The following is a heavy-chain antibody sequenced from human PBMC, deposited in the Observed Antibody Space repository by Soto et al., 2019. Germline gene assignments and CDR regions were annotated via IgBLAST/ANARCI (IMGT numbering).Heavy chain of an antibody. Sequence: ASVKVSCTASGYTLTSYAMHWVRQAPGQRLEWMGWINAGNGNTKYSQKFQGRVTITRDTSASTAYMELSSLRSEDTAVYYCSGSYSYYGMDVWGQGTTVTVSS. V-gene: IGHV1-3*01. CDR2: INAGNGNT. CDR1: GYTLTSYA. J-gene: IGHJ6*02. CDR3: SGSYSYYGMDV. D-gene: IGHD3-10*01.